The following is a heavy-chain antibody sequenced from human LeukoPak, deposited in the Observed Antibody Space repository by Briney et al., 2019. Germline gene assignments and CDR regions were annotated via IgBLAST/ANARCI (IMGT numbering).Heavy chain of an antibody. CDR2: ISSSSSYI. CDR1: GFTFRSYT. Sequence: GGSLRLSCAASGFTFRSYTRNSVRQAPGKVLELLSSISSSSSYIYYADSVKCRFTISRDNARNSLYLQMNILRADDTAVYYCARENTDSGYDVKGYFDYWGQGTLVTVSS. J-gene: IGHJ4*02. V-gene: IGHV3-21*01. CDR3: ARENTDSGYDVKGYFDY. D-gene: IGHD5-12*01.